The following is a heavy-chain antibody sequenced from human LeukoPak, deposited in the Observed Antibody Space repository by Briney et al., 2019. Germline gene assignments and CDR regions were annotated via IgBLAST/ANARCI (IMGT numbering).Heavy chain of an antibody. J-gene: IGHJ4*02. Sequence: ASVKVSCKASGYTFTDYHLHWMRQAPGQGLEWMGWINPNSGGTNYAQKFQGRVTMTRDTSISTAYMDLSRLRSDDTAVYYCTSGASSDYRPDYYFDYWGQGTLVTVSS. CDR2: INPNSGGT. CDR1: GYTFTDYH. V-gene: IGHV1-2*02. CDR3: TSGASSDYRPDYYFDY. D-gene: IGHD1-26*01.